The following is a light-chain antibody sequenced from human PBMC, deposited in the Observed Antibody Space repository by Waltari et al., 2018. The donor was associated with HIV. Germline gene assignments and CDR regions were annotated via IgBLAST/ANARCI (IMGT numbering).Light chain of an antibody. V-gene: IGKV1-27*01. CDR1: QGISND. J-gene: IGKJ2*01. Sequence: DIQMTQSPSSLSASVGDRVTITCRASQGISNDLAWYQQKPGKAPKLLIYGASTLEAGVPSRFTGTGSGTDFTLTISSLQAEDVATYYCQKYKGDPYTFGQGTKLEI. CDR3: QKYKGDPYT. CDR2: GAS.